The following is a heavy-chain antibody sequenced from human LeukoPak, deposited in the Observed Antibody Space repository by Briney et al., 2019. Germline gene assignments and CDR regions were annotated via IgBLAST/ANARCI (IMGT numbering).Heavy chain of an antibody. J-gene: IGHJ6*03. D-gene: IGHD1-26*01. Sequence: AASVKVSCKASGYTFTSYGISWVRQAPGQGLEWMGGIIPIFGTANYAQKFQGRVTITADESTSTAYMELSSLRSEDTAVYYCARTSIVGAPWYYYYYMDVWGKGTTVTVSS. CDR3: ARTSIVGAPWYYYYYMDV. V-gene: IGHV1-69*13. CDR1: GYTFTSYG. CDR2: IIPIFGTA.